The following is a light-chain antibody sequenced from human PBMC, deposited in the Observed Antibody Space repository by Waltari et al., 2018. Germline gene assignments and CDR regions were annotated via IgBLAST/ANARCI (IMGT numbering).Light chain of an antibody. CDR2: GAS. Sequence: EIVLTQSPGTLSLSPGERATLSCRASQTVRTTYLAWYQQKPGQAPTLLMYGASSRATGIPDRFSGSGSGTDFSLTISSLEPEDFAVYYCQQYDISPLTFGGGTKVEIK. J-gene: IGKJ4*01. CDR1: QTVRTTY. CDR3: QQYDISPLT. V-gene: IGKV3-20*01.